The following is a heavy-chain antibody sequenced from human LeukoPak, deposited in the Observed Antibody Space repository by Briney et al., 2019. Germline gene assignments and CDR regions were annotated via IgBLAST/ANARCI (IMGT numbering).Heavy chain of an antibody. J-gene: IGHJ5*02. Sequence: GGSLRLSCAASGFTFSSYAMSWVRQAPGKGLEWVSAISGSGGSTYYADSVKGRFTISRDSSKNTLYLQMNSLRAEDTAVYYCAKDPGGYCSSTSCNSWGQGTLVTVSS. CDR3: AKDPGGYCSSTSCNS. V-gene: IGHV3-23*01. D-gene: IGHD2-2*01. CDR2: ISGSGGST. CDR1: GFTFSSYA.